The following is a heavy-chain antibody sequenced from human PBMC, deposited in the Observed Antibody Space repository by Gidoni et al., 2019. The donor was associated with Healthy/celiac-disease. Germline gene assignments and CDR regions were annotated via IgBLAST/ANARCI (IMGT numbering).Heavy chain of an antibody. D-gene: IGHD3-3*01. CDR2: ISWNSGSI. CDR1: GFTFDDYA. V-gene: IGHV3-9*01. CDR3: AKDVYYDFWSGYSPSRMDV. Sequence: EVQLVESGGGWVQPGRSLRLYCAASGFTFDDYAMHWVRQAPGKGLECVSGISWNSGSIGYADSVKGRFTISRDNAKNSLYLQMNSLRAEDTALYYCAKDVYYDFWSGYSPSRMDVWGQGTTVTVSS. J-gene: IGHJ6*02.